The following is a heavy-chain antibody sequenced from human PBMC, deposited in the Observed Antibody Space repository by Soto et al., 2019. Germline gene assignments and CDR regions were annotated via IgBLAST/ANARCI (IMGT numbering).Heavy chain of an antibody. D-gene: IGHD2-15*01. Sequence: PGGSLRLSCAASGFTFSSYGMHWVRQAPGKGLEWVAVISYDGSNKYYADSVKGRFTISRDNSKNTLYLQMNSLRAEDTAVYYCAKDRGYCSGGSCYNFDYWGQGTLVTVSS. CDR3: AKDRGYCSGGSCYNFDY. V-gene: IGHV3-30*18. CDR2: ISYDGSNK. J-gene: IGHJ4*02. CDR1: GFTFSSYG.